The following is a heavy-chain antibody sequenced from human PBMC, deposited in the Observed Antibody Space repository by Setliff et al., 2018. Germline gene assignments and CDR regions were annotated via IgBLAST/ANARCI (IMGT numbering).Heavy chain of an antibody. V-gene: IGHV1-18*01. CDR1: GYTFVNYG. D-gene: IGHD2-2*01. J-gene: IGHJ4*02. CDR3: ARDTCSLTSCQNDYFDY. Sequence: ASVKVSCKASGYTFVNYGVSWVRQAPGQGVAWMGWISTYSGARKNVPKFRDRVTMTTDASTSTAYMELRSLPSDDTAVYYCARDTCSLTSCQNDYFDYWGQGTLVTVSS. CDR2: ISTYSGAR.